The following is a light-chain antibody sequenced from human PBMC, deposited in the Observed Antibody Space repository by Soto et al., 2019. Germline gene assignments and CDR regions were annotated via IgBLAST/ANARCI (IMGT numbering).Light chain of an antibody. Sequence: EIVSTQSPATLSLSPGERATLSCRASQSVSSYLAWYQQKPGQAPRLLIYDASNRATGIPARFSGGGSGTDFPLTISSLEPEDFAVYYCQQRFNWPRFTFGQGTKLEIK. CDR2: DAS. CDR3: QQRFNWPRFT. CDR1: QSVSSY. V-gene: IGKV3-11*01. J-gene: IGKJ2*01.